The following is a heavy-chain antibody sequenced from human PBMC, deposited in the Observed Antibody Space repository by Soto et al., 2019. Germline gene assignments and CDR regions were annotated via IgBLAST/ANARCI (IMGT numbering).Heavy chain of an antibody. D-gene: IGHD6-13*01. V-gene: IGHV4-59*01. Sequence: SETLSLTCTVSGGSISSYYWIWIRQPPGKGLEWIGYIYYSGSTNYNPSLKSRVTISVDTSKNQFSLKLSSVTAADTAVYYCARLAAGIGVGWFDPWGQGTLVTVSS. CDR1: GGSISSYY. CDR2: IYYSGST. CDR3: ARLAAGIGVGWFDP. J-gene: IGHJ5*02.